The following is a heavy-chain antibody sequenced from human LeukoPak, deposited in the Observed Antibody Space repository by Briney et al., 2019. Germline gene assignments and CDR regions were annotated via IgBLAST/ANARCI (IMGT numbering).Heavy chain of an antibody. CDR1: GYSISSGYY. V-gene: IGHV4-38-2*02. J-gene: IGHJ4*02. CDR3: ARVIAVAGTRGFDY. CDR2: IYHSGST. D-gene: IGHD6-19*01. Sequence: ASETLSLTCTVSGYSISSGYYWGWIRQPPGKGLEWIGSIYHSGSTYYNPSLKSRVTISVDTSKNQFSLKLSSVTAADTAVYYCARVIAVAGTRGFDYWGQGTLVTVSS.